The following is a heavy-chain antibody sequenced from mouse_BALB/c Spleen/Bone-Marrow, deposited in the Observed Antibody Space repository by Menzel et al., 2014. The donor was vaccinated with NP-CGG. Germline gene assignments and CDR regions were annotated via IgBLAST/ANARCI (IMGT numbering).Heavy chain of an antibody. D-gene: IGHD2-3*01. CDR3: ARGRWYY. V-gene: IGHV1-22*01. CDR1: GYTLXDYT. J-gene: IGHJ2*01. Sequence: VQLQQPGPELVKPGASVKISCKTSGYTLXDYTLHWVKQSHGKSLEWIGGVNPNIGGTSYNQKFKGKASLTVNKSSTTAYMELRSLTSEDSAVYYCARGRWYYWGQGTTLTVSS. CDR2: VNPNIGGT.